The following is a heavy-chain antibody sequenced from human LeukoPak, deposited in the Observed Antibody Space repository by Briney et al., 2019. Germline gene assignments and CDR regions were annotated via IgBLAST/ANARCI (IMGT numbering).Heavy chain of an antibody. V-gene: IGHV1-2*06. J-gene: IGHJ4*02. Sequence: ASVKVSCKASGYTFTGYYMHWVRQAPGQGLEWMGRINPNSGGTNYAQKFQGRVTMTRDTSISTAYMELRRLRADDTAVYYCARERGRPTYSSSWSYWGQGTLVTVSS. CDR1: GYTFTGYY. CDR3: ARERGRPTYSSSWSY. D-gene: IGHD6-13*01. CDR2: INPNSGGT.